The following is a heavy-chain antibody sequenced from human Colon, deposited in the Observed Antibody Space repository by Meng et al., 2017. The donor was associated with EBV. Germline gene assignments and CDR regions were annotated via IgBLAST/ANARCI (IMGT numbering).Heavy chain of an antibody. V-gene: IGHV4-4*02. Sequence: QVWLQESGPGLVKPSGTLALTCAVSGGSLSSRNWWSWVRQPPGKGLEWIGEIYHSGSTNYNPSLKSRVTISVDESKNQFSLRLSSVTAADTAVYYCARVGAYCGGDCYHPRWGQGTLVTVSS. CDR1: GGSLSSRNW. J-gene: IGHJ4*02. CDR3: ARVGAYCGGDCYHPR. D-gene: IGHD2-21*02. CDR2: IYHSGST.